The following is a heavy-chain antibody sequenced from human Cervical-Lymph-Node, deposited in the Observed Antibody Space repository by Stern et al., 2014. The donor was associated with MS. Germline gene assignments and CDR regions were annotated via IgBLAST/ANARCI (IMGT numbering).Heavy chain of an antibody. CDR3: ARRGGSQPTDY. V-gene: IGHV1-18*01. J-gene: IGHJ4*02. CDR2: ISTYNGNT. CDR1: GYTFTSSG. D-gene: IGHD1-26*01. Sequence: QLVQSGAEVKKPGASVKVSCKASGYTFTSSGLSWVRQAPGQGLEWMGWISTYNGNTNYAQKLQGRVSMTTDTSTSTVYMELRSLISDDTAVYYCARRGGSQPTDYWGQGTLVTVSS.